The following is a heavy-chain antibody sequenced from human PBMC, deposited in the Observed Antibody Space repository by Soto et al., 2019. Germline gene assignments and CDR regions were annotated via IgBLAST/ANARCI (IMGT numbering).Heavy chain of an antibody. Sequence: SETLSLTCTVSGASISVHSYYWTWIRQPPGKGLEWIGSSYYSGTTYFNPSLKSRATISVDTSKNQFSLRLTSGTAADTAIYYCTRRYNWNDNYFDSWGPGALVTVSS. J-gene: IGHJ5*01. CDR2: SYYSGTT. CDR1: GASISVHSYY. CDR3: TRRYNWNDNYFDS. V-gene: IGHV4-39*01. D-gene: IGHD1-20*01.